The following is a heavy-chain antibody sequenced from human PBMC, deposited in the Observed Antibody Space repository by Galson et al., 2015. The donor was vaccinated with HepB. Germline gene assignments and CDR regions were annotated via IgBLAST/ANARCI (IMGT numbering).Heavy chain of an antibody. CDR1: GSSISSFF. CDR3: ARAWYSSGWYVFDP. J-gene: IGHJ5*02. V-gene: IGHV4-59*01. CDR2: MSYSGST. Sequence: ETLSLTCTVSGSSISSFFWTWIRPPPGKGLEWIGYMSYSGSTNYNPSLKSRVIMSVDASKNQFSLKLSSVTAADTAIYYCARAWYSSGWYVFDPWGQGTLVTVSS. D-gene: IGHD6-19*01.